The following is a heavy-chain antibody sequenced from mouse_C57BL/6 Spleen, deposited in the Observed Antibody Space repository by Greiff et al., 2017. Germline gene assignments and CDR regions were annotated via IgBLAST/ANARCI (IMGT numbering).Heavy chain of an antibody. V-gene: IGHV1-15*01. CDR3: TSPYYYGRAMDY. CDR2: IDPETGGT. D-gene: IGHD1-1*01. CDR1: GYTFTDYE. J-gene: IGHJ4*01. Sequence: QVQLQQSGAELVRPGASVTLSCKASGYTFTDYEMHWVKQTPVHGLEWIGAIDPETGGTAYNQKFKGKAILTADKSSSTAYMELRSLTSEDSAVYYCTSPYYYGRAMDYWGQGTSVTVSS.